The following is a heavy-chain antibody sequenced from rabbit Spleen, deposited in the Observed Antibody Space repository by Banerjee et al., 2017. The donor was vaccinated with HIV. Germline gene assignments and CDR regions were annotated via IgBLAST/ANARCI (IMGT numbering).Heavy chain of an antibody. CDR2: SAVGKRGAS. J-gene: IGHJ4*01. CDR3: ARDLTDVIGWNFGW. D-gene: IGHD1-1*01. Sequence: QEQLVESGGGLVQPEGSLTLTCTASGLDFSSSYWICWVRQAPGKGLEWIACSAVGKRGASYYARWAKGRFTISKTSSTTVPLQLTSLTAADTATYFCARDLTDVIGWNFGWWGQGTLVPVS. V-gene: IGHV1S45*01. CDR1: GLDFSSSYW.